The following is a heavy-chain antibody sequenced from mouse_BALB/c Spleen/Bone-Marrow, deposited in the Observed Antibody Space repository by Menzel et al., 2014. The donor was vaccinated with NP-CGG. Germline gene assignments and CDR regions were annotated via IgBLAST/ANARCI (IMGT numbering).Heavy chain of an antibody. D-gene: IGHD1-1*01. J-gene: IGHJ1*01. CDR2: ILPGSGST. CDR1: GYTFSSYW. V-gene: IGHV1-9*01. CDR3: AREDGLWYFDV. Sequence: LVESGAELMKPGASVKISCKATGYTFSSYWIEWVKRRPGHGLEWIGEILPGSGSTNYNEKFKGKATFTADTSSNTAYMQLSSLTSEDSAVYYCAREDGLWYFDVWGAGTTVTVSS.